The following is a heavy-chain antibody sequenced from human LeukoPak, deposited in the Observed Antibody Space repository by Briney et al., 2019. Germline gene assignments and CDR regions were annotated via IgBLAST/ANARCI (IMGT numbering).Heavy chain of an antibody. D-gene: IGHD1-26*01. CDR1: GFTFSSYA. CDR3: GKFVGAKGY. Sequence: GGSLRLSCEASGFTFSSYAMTWVRQAPGKGLEWVSAITNSGGGTYYADSVKGRFTISRDNSKNTLYLQMNSLKAEDTAVYYCGKFVGAKGYWGQGTLVTVSS. J-gene: IGHJ4*02. CDR2: ITNSGGGT. V-gene: IGHV3-23*01.